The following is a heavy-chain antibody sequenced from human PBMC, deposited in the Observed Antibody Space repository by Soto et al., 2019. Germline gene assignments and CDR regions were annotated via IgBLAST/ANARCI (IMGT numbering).Heavy chain of an antibody. CDR2: IRSGADNYAT. Sequence: PGGSLRHSCAASGFSFSGSSMHWVRQASGKGLEWVGRIRSGADNYATAYTASMKGRFIISRDDSKNTAYLQMNSLKTEDTAVYYCTRLSTNAPYDACDIWGQGTMVTVSS. CDR3: TRLSTNAPYDACDI. J-gene: IGHJ3*02. D-gene: IGHD2-8*01. V-gene: IGHV3-73*01. CDR1: GFSFSGSS.